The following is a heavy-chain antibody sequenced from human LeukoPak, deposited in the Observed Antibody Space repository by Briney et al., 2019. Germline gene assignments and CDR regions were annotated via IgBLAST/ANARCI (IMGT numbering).Heavy chain of an antibody. Sequence: GGSLRLSCTASGFTFGDYAMSWVRQAPGKGLEWVANIKQDGSEKYYVDSVKGRFTISRDNAKNSLYLQMNSLRAEDTAVYYCARDQNCSSTSCYEWEAFDIWGQGTMVTVSS. CDR3: ARDQNCSSTSCYEWEAFDI. CDR2: IKQDGSEK. J-gene: IGHJ3*02. D-gene: IGHD2-2*01. CDR1: GFTFGDYA. V-gene: IGHV3-7*01.